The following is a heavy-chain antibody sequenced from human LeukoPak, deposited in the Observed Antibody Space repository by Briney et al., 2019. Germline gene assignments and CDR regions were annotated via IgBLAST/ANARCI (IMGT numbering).Heavy chain of an antibody. CDR1: GFTVSSNY. CDR2: ISGSGGST. D-gene: IGHD3-9*01. J-gene: IGHJ4*02. Sequence: PGGSLRLSCAASGFTVSSNYMSWVRQAPGKGLEWVSAISGSGGSTYYADSVKGRFTISRDNSKNTLYLQMNSLRAEDTAVYYCAKAHRLRYFDWSHDYWGQGTLVTVSS. V-gene: IGHV3-23*01. CDR3: AKAHRLRYFDWSHDY.